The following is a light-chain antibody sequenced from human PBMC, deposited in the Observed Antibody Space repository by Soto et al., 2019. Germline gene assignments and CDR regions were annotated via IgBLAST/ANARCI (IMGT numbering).Light chain of an antibody. V-gene: IGLV2-18*02. CDR1: SSDVGSYNR. CDR2: EVS. CDR3: HSSTSSNTYV. Sequence: QSVLTQPPSVSGSPGQSVTISCSGTSSDVGSYNRVSWYQQAPGTAPKVMIYEVSNRPSGVPDRFSGSKSGNTASLTISGLQPEDEADYYCHSSTSSNTYVFGTGTKVTVL. J-gene: IGLJ1*01.